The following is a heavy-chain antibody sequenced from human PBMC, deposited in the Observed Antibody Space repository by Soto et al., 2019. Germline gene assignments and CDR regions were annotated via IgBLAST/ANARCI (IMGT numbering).Heavy chain of an antibody. J-gene: IGHJ6*02. CDR3: ARIRFLEWLFSYYGMDV. CDR1: GGSISSSSYY. D-gene: IGHD3-3*01. Sequence: PSETLSLTCTVSGGSISSSSYYCGCIRQPPGKGLEWIGSIYYSGSTYYNPSLKSRVTISVDTSKNQFSLKLSSVTAADTAVYYCARIRFLEWLFSYYGMDVWGQGTTVTVSS. CDR2: IYYSGST. V-gene: IGHV4-39*01.